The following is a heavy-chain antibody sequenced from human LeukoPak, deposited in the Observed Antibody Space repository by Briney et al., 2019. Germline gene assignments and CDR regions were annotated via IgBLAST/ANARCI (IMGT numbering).Heavy chain of an antibody. CDR2: ISGSGGAT. D-gene: IGHD4-17*01. CDR1: GFSFSTYA. V-gene: IGHV3-23*01. J-gene: IGHJ3*01. CDR3: AKGGTVTTGTFDF. Sequence: GGSLRLSCAASGFSFSTYAMRWVRQAPGKGLEWVSDISGSGGATHYGDSVKGRFTISRDNSKNTLFLQMNSLRAEDTAVYYCAKGGTVTTGTFDFWGQGTMVTVSS.